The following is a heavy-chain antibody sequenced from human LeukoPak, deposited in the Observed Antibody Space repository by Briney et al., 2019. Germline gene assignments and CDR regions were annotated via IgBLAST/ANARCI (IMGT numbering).Heavy chain of an antibody. V-gene: IGHV3-23*01. CDR2: ISGSGGST. D-gene: IGHD2-15*01. CDR1: GFTCSSYA. CDR3: AKDPALRVAVVVVAAKREGY. J-gene: IGHJ4*02. Sequence: GGSLRLSCAASGFTCSSYAMSWVRQAPGKGLEWVSGISGSGGSTYYADSVKGRFTISRDNSKNTLYLQMNSLRAEDTAVYYCAKDPALRVAVVVVAAKREGYWGQGTLVTVSS.